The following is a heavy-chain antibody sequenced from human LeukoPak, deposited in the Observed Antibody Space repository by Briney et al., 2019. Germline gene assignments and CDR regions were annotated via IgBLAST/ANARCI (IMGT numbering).Heavy chain of an antibody. Sequence: PGRSLRLSCAASGFTFDDYAMHWVRQAPGKGLEWVSGISWNSGSIGYADSVKGRFTISRDNAKNSLYLQMNSLRAEDTALYYCAKDLAAAGTMSNWFDPWGRGTLVTVSS. V-gene: IGHV3-9*01. J-gene: IGHJ5*02. CDR2: ISWNSGSI. CDR3: AKDLAAAGTMSNWFDP. D-gene: IGHD6-13*01. CDR1: GFTFDDYA.